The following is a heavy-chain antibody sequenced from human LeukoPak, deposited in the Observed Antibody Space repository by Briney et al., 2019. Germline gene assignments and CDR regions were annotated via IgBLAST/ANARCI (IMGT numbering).Heavy chain of an antibody. J-gene: IGHJ3*02. CDR3: ARDSYTGNYFEDTFDI. CDR1: GGSINNYY. D-gene: IGHD1-26*01. CDR2: ISYSGNT. Sequence: SETLSLTCTVSGGSINNYYWSWIRQPPGKGLEWIGHISYSGNTNYNSSLRSRVTISVDTSNNQFSLRLSSVTAADAAVYYCARDSYTGNYFEDTFDIWGQGTMVTVSS. V-gene: IGHV4-59*01.